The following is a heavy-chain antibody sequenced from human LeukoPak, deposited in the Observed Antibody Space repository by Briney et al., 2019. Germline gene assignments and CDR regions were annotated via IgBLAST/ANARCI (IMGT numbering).Heavy chain of an antibody. J-gene: IGHJ1*01. Sequence: GGSLRLSCAASGFTFSSYAMSWVRQAPGKGLEWVSAISGSGGSTYYADSVKGRFTISRDNSKNTLYLQMNGLRAEDTAVYYCAKVEVGLIPGIAAAGDGFQHWGQGTLVTVSS. CDR2: ISGSGGST. CDR3: AKVEVGLIPGIAAAGDGFQH. V-gene: IGHV3-23*01. CDR1: GFTFSSYA. D-gene: IGHD6-13*01.